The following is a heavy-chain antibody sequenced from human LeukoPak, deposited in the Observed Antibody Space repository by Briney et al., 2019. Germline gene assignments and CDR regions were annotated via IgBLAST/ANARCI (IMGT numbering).Heavy chain of an antibody. CDR2: IYPRDGST. D-gene: IGHD3-10*01. J-gene: IGHJ6*02. CDR3: ARVVTRLREGKYHYDMDV. CDR1: GYTFTSNY. Sequence: ASVKVSCKASGYTFTSNYIHWVRQAPGQGLEWMGMIYPRDGSTSYAQKFQVRVTITRDTSASTAYMELSSLRSEDTTVYYCARVVTRLREGKYHYDMDVWGQGTTVTVSS. V-gene: IGHV1-46*01.